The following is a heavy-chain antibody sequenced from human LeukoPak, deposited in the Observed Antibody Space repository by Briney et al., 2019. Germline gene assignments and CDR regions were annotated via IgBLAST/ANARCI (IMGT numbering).Heavy chain of an antibody. D-gene: IGHD3-10*01. CDR2: IYYSGST. CDR3: ARVASTSNYYGSGVLPSGYYYMDV. Sequence: SETLSLTCNVSGGSISYSSYSWGWSWIRQPPGKGLEWIVSIYYSGSTYYNPSLKSRVTISVDTSKNQFSLKLSSVTAADTAVYYCARVASTSNYYGSGVLPSGYYYMDVWGKGTTVTVSS. CDR1: GGSISYSSYS. V-gene: IGHV4-39*07. J-gene: IGHJ6*03.